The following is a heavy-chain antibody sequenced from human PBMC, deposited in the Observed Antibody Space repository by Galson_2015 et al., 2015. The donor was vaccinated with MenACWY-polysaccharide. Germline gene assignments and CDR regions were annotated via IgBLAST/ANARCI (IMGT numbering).Heavy chain of an antibody. V-gene: IGHV1-18*01. D-gene: IGHD2-21*01. Sequence: SVKVSCKASGYTFTSHGISWVRQAPGQGLEWMGWISAFNGDTSHAQNFQDRLTMTTDRSTSTAYMELRMLRYDDTAVYYCTRIIARKHTFVDSWGQGTLVSVS. CDR2: ISAFNGDT. CDR3: TRIIARKHTFVDS. CDR1: GYTFTSHG. J-gene: IGHJ4*02.